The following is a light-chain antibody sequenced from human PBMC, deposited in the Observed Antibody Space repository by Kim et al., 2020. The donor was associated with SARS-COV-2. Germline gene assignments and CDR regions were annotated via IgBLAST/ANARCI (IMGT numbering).Light chain of an antibody. Sequence: SPGESAPLSCRASEYVHTPYLGWYQLKPGQAPRLLIYATSNRATGIPDRFSGSGSGTDFTLTISRLEPEDFAVYYCQQYGNTPPYSFGQGTKLEI. CDR3: QQYGNTPPYS. CDR2: ATS. J-gene: IGKJ2*03. CDR1: EYVHTPY. V-gene: IGKV3-20*01.